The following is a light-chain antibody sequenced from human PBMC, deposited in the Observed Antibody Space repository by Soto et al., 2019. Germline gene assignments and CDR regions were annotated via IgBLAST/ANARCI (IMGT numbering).Light chain of an antibody. J-gene: IGLJ1*01. CDR1: SSDVGGYNF. CDR3: TSYTKTSPLV. V-gene: IGLV2-14*01. Sequence: QSVLTQPASVSGSPGQSITISCTGTSSDVGGYNFVCWFQQHPGKVPKLLIYEVSNRPSGVSNRFSGSKSGNTASLTISGLQPEDEADYYCTSYTKTSPLVFGTGTKVTVL. CDR2: EVS.